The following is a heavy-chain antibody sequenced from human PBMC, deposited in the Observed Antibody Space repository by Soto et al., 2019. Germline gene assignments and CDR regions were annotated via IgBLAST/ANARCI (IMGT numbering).Heavy chain of an antibody. CDR1: DDSTRSRYW. J-gene: IGHJ5*02. Sequence: SETLSLTCGVFDDSTRSRYWWTWLRRPPGRGLEWIGEVNQSGTSNYNPSLKSRVTISIDNSKNHFSLTMTSVTAADTAVNYCARDDRPISGWSQGGFDPWGQGTLVT. D-gene: IGHD6-19*01. V-gene: IGHV4-4*02. CDR2: VNQSGTS. CDR3: ARDDRPISGWSQGGFDP.